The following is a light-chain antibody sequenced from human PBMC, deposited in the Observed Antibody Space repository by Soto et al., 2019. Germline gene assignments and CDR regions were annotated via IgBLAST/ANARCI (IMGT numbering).Light chain of an antibody. V-gene: IGKV1-5*01. CDR3: QQYENYWT. J-gene: IGKJ1*01. CDR2: DAS. Sequence: DIEITQSPATLSATPGDRVTLTCRASQSISSWLAWYQHRPGKAPKLLIYDASNSDCGVPSRLSGSGAGTEFSLTIRNLQPDYSASYYCQQYENYWTFGQGTKVDIK. CDR1: QSISSW.